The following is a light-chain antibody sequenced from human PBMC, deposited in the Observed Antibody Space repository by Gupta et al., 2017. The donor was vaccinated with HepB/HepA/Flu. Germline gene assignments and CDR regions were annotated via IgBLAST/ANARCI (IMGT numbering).Light chain of an antibody. J-gene: IGKJ3*01. CDR3: QQRSNWHPFT. Sequence: EIALTQPPATLSLSPGERHTLSCRASQSVTSYLDWYQQEPGQAPTALIYDEANRATGIPAGFSGSGPGTDFTLTISSLEPEDFAVYYCQQRSNWHPFTFGPGTKVDIK. CDR1: QSVTSY. V-gene: IGKV3D-11*02. CDR2: DEA.